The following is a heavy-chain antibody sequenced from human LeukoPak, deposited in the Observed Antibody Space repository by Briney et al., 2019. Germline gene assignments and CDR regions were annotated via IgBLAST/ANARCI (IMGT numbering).Heavy chain of an antibody. CDR2: ISAYNGNT. V-gene: IGHV1-18*01. J-gene: IGHJ4*02. D-gene: IGHD2-2*01. Sequence: GASVKVSCKASGYTFASYGITWVRQAPGQGLEWMGWISAYNGNTNYAEKLQGRVTMTTDTSTSTANMELRSLRSDDTAVYYCAREGCSSNICHSTPDYWGQGTLVTVSS. CDR1: GYTFASYG. CDR3: AREGCSSNICHSTPDY.